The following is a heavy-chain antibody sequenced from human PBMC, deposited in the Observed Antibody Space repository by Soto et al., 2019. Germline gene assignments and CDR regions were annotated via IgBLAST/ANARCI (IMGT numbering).Heavy chain of an antibody. CDR1: GFTFSSYS. CDR2: ISSSSSTI. Sequence: EVQLVESGGGLVQPGGSLRLSCAASGFTFSSYSMNWVRQAPGKGLEWVSYISSSSSTIYYADSVKGRFTISRDNAKNSLSLQMNSLRADDTAVYYGVSVVVAATGDYWGQGTLVTVSS. J-gene: IGHJ4*02. D-gene: IGHD2-15*01. CDR3: VSVVVAATGDY. V-gene: IGHV3-48*01.